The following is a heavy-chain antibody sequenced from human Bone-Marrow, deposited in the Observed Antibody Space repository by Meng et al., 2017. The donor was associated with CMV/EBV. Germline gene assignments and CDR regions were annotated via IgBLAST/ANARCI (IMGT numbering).Heavy chain of an antibody. CDR3: ARYYSSSSRDNAFDI. CDR2: ISSSGSTI. D-gene: IGHD6-6*01. Sequence: SGFTLSDYYMSWIRQAPGKGLEWVSYISSSGSTIYYADSVKGRFTISRDNAKNSLYLQMNSLRAEDTAVYYCARYYSSSSRDNAFDIWGQGTMVTVSS. V-gene: IGHV3-11*04. J-gene: IGHJ3*02. CDR1: GFTLSDYY.